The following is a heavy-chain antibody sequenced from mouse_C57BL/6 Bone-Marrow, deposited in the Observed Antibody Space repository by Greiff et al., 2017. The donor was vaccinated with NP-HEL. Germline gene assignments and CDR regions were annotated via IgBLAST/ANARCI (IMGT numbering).Heavy chain of an antibody. V-gene: IGHV1-22*01. CDR2: INPNNGGT. CDR1: GYTFTDYN. Sequence: VQLQQSGPELVKPGASVKMSCKASGYTFTDYNMHWVKQSHGKSLEWIGYINPNNGGTSYNQKFKGKATLTVNKSSSTAYMELRSLTSEDSAVYYCARGGSSSYYAMDYWGQGTSVTVSS. J-gene: IGHJ4*01. D-gene: IGHD1-1*01. CDR3: ARGGSSSYYAMDY.